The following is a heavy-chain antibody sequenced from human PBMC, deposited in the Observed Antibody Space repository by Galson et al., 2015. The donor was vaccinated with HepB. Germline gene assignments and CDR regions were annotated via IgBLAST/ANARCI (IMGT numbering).Heavy chain of an antibody. Sequence: SVKVSCKASGGTFSSYAINWVRQAPGQGLEWMGGIISILGTVTYAQRFHGRVTITADESTSTAYMELRSLRSEDTALYYCARGDDSSGYYVGHYFDYWGQGTLVTVSS. J-gene: IGHJ4*02. CDR2: IISILGTV. V-gene: IGHV1-69*13. CDR1: GGTFSSYA. CDR3: ARGDDSSGYYVGHYFDY. D-gene: IGHD3-22*01.